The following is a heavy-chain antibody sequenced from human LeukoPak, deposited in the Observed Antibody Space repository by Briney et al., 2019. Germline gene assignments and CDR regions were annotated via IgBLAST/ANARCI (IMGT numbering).Heavy chain of an antibody. V-gene: IGHV3-30-3*01. CDR1: GFTFSSYA. CDR2: ISYDGSNK. CDR3: ARDRRRSGYDEAIHYYYGMDV. D-gene: IGHD5-12*01. Sequence: GGSLRLSCAASGFTFSSYAMHWVRQAPGKGLEWVAVISYDGSNKYYADSVKGRFTISRDNSKNTLYLQMNSLRAEDTAVYYCARDRRRSGYDEAIHYYYGMDVWGQGTTVTVSS. J-gene: IGHJ6*02.